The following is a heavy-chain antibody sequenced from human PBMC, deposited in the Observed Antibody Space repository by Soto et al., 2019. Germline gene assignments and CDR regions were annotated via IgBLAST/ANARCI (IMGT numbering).Heavy chain of an antibody. D-gene: IGHD4-4*01. J-gene: IGHJ6*02. CDR2: IIPIFGTA. CDR1: GGTFSSYA. V-gene: IGHV1-69*13. CDR3: ARDWRNSNYVHYYGMDV. Sequence: ASVKVSCKASGGTFSSYAISWVRQAPGQGLEWMGGIIPIFGTANYAQKFQGRVTITADESTSTACMELSSLRSEDTAVYYCARDWRNSNYVHYYGMDVWGQGTTVTVSS.